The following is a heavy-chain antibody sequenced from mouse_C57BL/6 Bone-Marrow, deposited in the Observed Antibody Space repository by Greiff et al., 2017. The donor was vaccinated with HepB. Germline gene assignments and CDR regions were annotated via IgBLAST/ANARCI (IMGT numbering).Heavy chain of an antibody. J-gene: IGHJ2*01. CDR1: GFNIKNTY. CDR3: ASPDSSGYLNFDY. D-gene: IGHD3-2*02. V-gene: IGHV14-3*01. CDR2: IDPANGNT. Sequence: VQLQQSVAELVRPGASVKLSCTASGFNIKNTYMHWVKQRPEQGLEWIGRIDPANGNTKYAPKFQGKATITADTSSNTAYLQLSSLTSADTAIYYCASPDSSGYLNFDYWGQGTTLTVSS.